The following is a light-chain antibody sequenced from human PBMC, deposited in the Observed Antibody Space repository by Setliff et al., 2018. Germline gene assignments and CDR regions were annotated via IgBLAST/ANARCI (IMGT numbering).Light chain of an antibody. CDR3: SSYAGSNNPYV. CDR2: EVS. CDR1: SSDVGGYNY. V-gene: IGLV2-8*01. J-gene: IGLJ1*01. Sequence: QSALTQPPSASGSPGQSVTISCTGTSSDVGGYNYVSWYQQHPGKAPKLMIYEVSKRPSGVPDRFSGSESGNTASLTVSGLQAEDEADYYCSSYAGSNNPYVFGTGTRSPS.